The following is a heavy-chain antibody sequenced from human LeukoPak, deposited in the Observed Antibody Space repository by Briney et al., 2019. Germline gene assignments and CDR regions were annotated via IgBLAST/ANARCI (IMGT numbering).Heavy chain of an antibody. CDR1: GGTFSSYA. CDR3: ARDSGGDYVLDY. Sequence: SVKVSCKASGGTFSSYAISWVRQAPGQGLEWMGGIIPIFGTANYAQKFQGRVTITADESTSTAYMGLSSLRSEDTAVYYCARDSGGDYVLDYWGQGTLVTVSS. J-gene: IGHJ4*02. V-gene: IGHV1-69*13. CDR2: IIPIFGTA. D-gene: IGHD4-17*01.